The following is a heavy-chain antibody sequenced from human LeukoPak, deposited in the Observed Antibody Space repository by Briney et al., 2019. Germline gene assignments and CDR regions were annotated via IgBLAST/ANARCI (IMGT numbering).Heavy chain of an antibody. Sequence: PGGSLRLSCAASGFTFSSYGMHWVRQAPGKGLEWVAFIRYDGGNKYYADSVKGRFTISRDNAKNTLYLQMNSLRAEDTAVYYCARANYYGSGRAAFDIWGQGTMVTVSS. D-gene: IGHD3-10*01. J-gene: IGHJ3*02. CDR3: ARANYYGSGRAAFDI. CDR2: IRYDGGNK. CDR1: GFTFSSYG. V-gene: IGHV3-30*02.